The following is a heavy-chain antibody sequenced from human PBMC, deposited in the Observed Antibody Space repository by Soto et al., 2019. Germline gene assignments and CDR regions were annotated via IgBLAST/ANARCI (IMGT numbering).Heavy chain of an antibody. Sequence: SETLSLTCTVSGGSISSGGYYWSWIRQHPGKGLEWIGYIYYSGSTNYNPSLKSRVTISVDTSKNQFSLKLSSVTAADTAVYYCARGTPITIFGVVNHYYYYGMDVWGQGTTVTVSS. D-gene: IGHD3-3*01. V-gene: IGHV4-31*03. CDR3: ARGTPITIFGVVNHYYYYGMDV. J-gene: IGHJ6*02. CDR1: GGSISSGGYY. CDR2: IYYSGST.